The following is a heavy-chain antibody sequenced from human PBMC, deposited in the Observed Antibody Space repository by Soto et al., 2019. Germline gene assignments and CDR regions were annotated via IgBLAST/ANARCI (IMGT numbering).Heavy chain of an antibody. CDR3: ARGDGLWPYYYYGMDV. J-gene: IGHJ6*02. CDR2: INHSGST. D-gene: IGHD3-9*01. Sequence: SETLSLTCAVYGGSFSGYYWSWIRQPPGKGLEWIGEINHSGSTNYNPSLKSRVTISVDTSKNQFSLKLSSVTAADTAVYYCARGDGLWPYYYYGMDVWGQGTTVTVSS. V-gene: IGHV4-34*01. CDR1: GGSFSGYY.